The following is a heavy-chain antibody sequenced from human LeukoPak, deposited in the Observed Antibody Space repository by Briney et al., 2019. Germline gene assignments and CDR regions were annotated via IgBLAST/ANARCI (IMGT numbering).Heavy chain of an antibody. CDR2: IYYSGST. Sequence: SDTLSLTCTVSGGSISSHYWSWIRQPPGKGLEWIGYIYYSGSTNYNPSLKSRVTISVDTSKNQFSLKLSSVTAADTAVYYCARARYSSSWSPAYYYMDVWGRGTTVTVSS. J-gene: IGHJ6*03. CDR1: GGSISSHY. CDR3: ARARYSSSWSPAYYYMDV. V-gene: IGHV4-59*11. D-gene: IGHD6-13*01.